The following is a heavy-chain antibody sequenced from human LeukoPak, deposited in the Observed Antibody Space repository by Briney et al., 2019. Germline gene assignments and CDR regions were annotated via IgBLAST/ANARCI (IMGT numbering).Heavy chain of an antibody. Sequence: PSETLSLTCSVSGDSISSYYWSWIRQPAGKGLEWIGHIYTSGSTNYNPSLKSRVTISVDTSKNQFSLKLSSVTAADTAVYYCARDLGGWYLGYYYYYMDVWGKGTTVTISS. D-gene: IGHD6-19*01. V-gene: IGHV4-4*07. CDR3: ARDLGGWYLGYYYYYMDV. CDR2: IYTSGST. CDR1: GDSISSYY. J-gene: IGHJ6*03.